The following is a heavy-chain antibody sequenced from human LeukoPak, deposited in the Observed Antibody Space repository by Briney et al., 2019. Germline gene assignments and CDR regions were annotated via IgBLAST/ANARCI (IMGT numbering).Heavy chain of an antibody. J-gene: IGHJ4*02. V-gene: IGHV4-61*02. Sequence: SETLSLTCTVSGGSISSGNYYWSWIRQPAGKGLEWIGRINTSGSTNYNPSLKSRVTISVDTSKNQFSLKLSSVTAADTAVYYCASSTGDRFDYWGQGTLVTVS. CDR3: ASSTGDRFDY. D-gene: IGHD3-10*01. CDR2: INTSGST. CDR1: GGSISSGNYY.